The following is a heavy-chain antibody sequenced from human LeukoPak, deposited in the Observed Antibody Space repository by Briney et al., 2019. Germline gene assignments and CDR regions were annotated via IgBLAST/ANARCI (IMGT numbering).Heavy chain of an antibody. CDR3: ARGLTIYDILTAYYTFPYFDY. D-gene: IGHD3-9*01. CDR2: IYYSGST. V-gene: IGHV4-31*03. J-gene: IGHJ4*02. CDR1: GGSISSGGYY. Sequence: SQTLSLTCTVSGGSISSGGYYWSWIRQHPGKGLEWIGYIYYSGSTYYNPSLKSRVTISVDTSKNQFSLKLSSVTAADTAVYYCARGLTIYDILTAYYTFPYFDYWGQGTLVTVSS.